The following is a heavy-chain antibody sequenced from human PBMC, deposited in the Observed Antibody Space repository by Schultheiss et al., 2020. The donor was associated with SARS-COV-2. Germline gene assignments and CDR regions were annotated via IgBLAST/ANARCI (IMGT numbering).Heavy chain of an antibody. CDR1: GGSISSYY. CDR3: ARARTYSNYGSPFDY. J-gene: IGHJ4*02. V-gene: IGHV4-59*01. Sequence: GSLRLSCTVSGGSISSYYWSWIRQPPGKGLEWIGYIYYSGSTNYNPSLKSRVTISVDTSKNQFSLKLSSVTAADTAVYYCARARTYSNYGSPFDYWGQGTLVTVSS. CDR2: IYYSGST. D-gene: IGHD4-11*01.